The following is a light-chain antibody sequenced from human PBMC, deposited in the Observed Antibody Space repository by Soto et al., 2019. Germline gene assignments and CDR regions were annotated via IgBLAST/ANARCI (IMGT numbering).Light chain of an antibody. CDR3: AAWDDSLNGVV. V-gene: IGLV1-44*01. CDR1: SSNIGSNA. CDR2: SNR. Sequence: QSVLTQPPSASGTPGQRVTISCSGSSSNIGSNAVNWYRQLPGAAPQHLIYSNRQRPSGGPGRLSGSKSGTSASLAISGLQSEDEADYYCAAWDDSLNGVVFGGGTKLTVL. J-gene: IGLJ2*01.